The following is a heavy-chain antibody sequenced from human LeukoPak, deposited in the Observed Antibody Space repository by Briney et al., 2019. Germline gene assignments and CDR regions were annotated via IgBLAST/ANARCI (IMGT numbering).Heavy chain of an antibody. CDR1: GFTFSSYW. D-gene: IGHD3-16*02. Sequence: TGGSLRLSCAASGFTFSSYWMHWVRQAPGKGLVWVSRINSDGSSTSYADSVKGRFTISRDNAKSTLYLQMNSLRAEDTAVYYCARDHERYDYVWGSYRWLDYWGQGTLVTVSS. V-gene: IGHV3-74*01. J-gene: IGHJ4*02. CDR2: INSDGSST. CDR3: ARDHERYDYVWGSYRWLDY.